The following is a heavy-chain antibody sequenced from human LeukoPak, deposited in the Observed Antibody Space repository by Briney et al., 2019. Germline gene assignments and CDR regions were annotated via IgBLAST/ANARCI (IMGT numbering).Heavy chain of an antibody. V-gene: IGHV3-53*01. D-gene: IGHD6-19*01. CDR1: GLTVSSNY. J-gene: IGHJ4*02. CDR3: ARDAFDSSGSYYFDY. Sequence: PGGSLRLSCAASGLTVSSNYMSWVRQAPGKGLEWVSVIYSGGSTYYADSVKGRFTISRDNSKNTLYLQMNSLRAEDTAVYYCARDAFDSSGSYYFDYWGQGTLVTVSS. CDR2: IYSGGST.